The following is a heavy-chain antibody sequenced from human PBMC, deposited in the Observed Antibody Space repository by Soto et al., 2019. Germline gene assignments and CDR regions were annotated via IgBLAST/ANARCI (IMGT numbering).Heavy chain of an antibody. V-gene: IGHV3-23*01. D-gene: IGHD2-15*01. CDR3: AKFSPNGGSSHP. CDR2: ISSGGGST. Sequence: EVQLLESGGGLVQPGGSLRLSCAASGFTFSSSAMSWVRQVPGKGLEWVSSISSGGGSTYYADSVKGRFIISRDNSKNSLFLQRNPLRAEDTAVYYCAKFSPNGGSSHPWGQGTLVTVSS. CDR1: GFTFSSSA. J-gene: IGHJ5*02.